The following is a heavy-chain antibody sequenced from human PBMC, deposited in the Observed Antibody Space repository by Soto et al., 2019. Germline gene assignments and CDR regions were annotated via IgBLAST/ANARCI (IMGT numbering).Heavy chain of an antibody. J-gene: IGHJ4*02. CDR2: FDPEDADT. CDR1: GYTLTELS. V-gene: IGHV1-24*01. D-gene: IGHD3-10*01. Sequence: ASVKVSCKVSGYTLTELSMHWVRQAPGKGLEWMGGFDPEDADTIYAQKFRGRVTMTEDTSTDTAYMELSNLRSEDTAVYYCATLKSDLGLSGNYFNYFDYWGQGTLVTVSS. CDR3: ATLKSDLGLSGNYFNYFDY.